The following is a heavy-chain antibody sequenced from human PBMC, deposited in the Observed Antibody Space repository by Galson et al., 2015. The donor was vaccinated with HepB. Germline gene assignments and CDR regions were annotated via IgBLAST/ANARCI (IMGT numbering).Heavy chain of an antibody. J-gene: IGHJ4*02. V-gene: IGHV1-69*13. CDR3: ARGAGIAVAGLFDY. CDR2: IIPIFGTP. Sequence: SVTVSCKASGGTFSTYAISWVRQAPGQGLEWMGGIIPIFGTPNHAQKFQGRVTITADESTSTAYMELSSLRSEDTAVYYCARGAGIAVAGLFDYWGQGTLVTVSS. D-gene: IGHD6-19*01. CDR1: GGTFSTYA.